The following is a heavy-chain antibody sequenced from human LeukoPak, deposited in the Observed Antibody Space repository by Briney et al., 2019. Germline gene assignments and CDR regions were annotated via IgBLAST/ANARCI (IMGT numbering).Heavy chain of an antibody. D-gene: IGHD6-13*01. V-gene: IGHV3-23*01. CDR1: GFTFSSYA. CDR3: AKCVRGSSWAVIGYYFDY. Sequence: PGGSLRLSCAASGFTFSSYAMSWVRQAPGKGLEWVSAISGSGGSTYYADSVKGRFTISRDNSKNTLYLQMNSLRAEDTAVYYCAKCVRGSSWAVIGYYFDYWGQGTLVTVSS. CDR2: ISGSGGST. J-gene: IGHJ4*02.